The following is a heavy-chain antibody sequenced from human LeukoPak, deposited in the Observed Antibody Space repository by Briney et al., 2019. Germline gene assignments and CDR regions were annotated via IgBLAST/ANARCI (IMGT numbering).Heavy chain of an antibody. Sequence: SETLSLTCTVSGGSISSYYWSWIRQPPGKGLEWIGYIYYSGSTNYNPSLKSRVTISVETSKNQFSLKLSSVTAADTAVYYCARAPRDRGYCGATSCFEYMDVWGRGTTVTISS. CDR1: GGSISSYY. J-gene: IGHJ6*03. D-gene: IGHD2-2*01. CDR3: ARAPRDRGYCGATSCFEYMDV. CDR2: IYYSGST. V-gene: IGHV4-59*01.